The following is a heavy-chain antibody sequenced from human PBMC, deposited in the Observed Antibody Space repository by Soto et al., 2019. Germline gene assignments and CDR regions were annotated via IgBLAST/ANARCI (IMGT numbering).Heavy chain of an antibody. V-gene: IGHV3-21*01. Sequence: PGGSLRLSCAASGFTFSSYSMNWVRQAPGKGLEWVSSISSSSSYIYYADSVKGRFTISRDNAKNSLYLQMNSLRAEDTAVYYCAREGLGYCSGGSCYSTLPDPLAIWGQGTMVTVSS. CDR3: AREGLGYCSGGSCYSTLPDPLAI. J-gene: IGHJ3*02. D-gene: IGHD2-15*01. CDR2: ISSSSSYI. CDR1: GFTFSSYS.